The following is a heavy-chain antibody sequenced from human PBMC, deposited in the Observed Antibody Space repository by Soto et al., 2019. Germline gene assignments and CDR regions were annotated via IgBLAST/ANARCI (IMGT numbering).Heavy chain of an antibody. V-gene: IGHV3-23*01. Sequence: RRLSCAASGFTFSSYAMSWVRQAPGKGLEWVSAISGSGGSTYYADSVKGRFTISRDNSKNTLYLQMNSLRAEDTAVYYCAKDPPLYSSGHGLDYWGQGTLVTVSS. D-gene: IGHD6-19*01. CDR3: AKDPPLYSSGHGLDY. CDR2: ISGSGGST. CDR1: GFTFSSYA. J-gene: IGHJ4*02.